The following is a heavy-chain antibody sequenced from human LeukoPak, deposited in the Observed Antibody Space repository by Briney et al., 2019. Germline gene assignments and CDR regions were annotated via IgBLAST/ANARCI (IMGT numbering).Heavy chain of an antibody. CDR1: GYTFTSYY. J-gene: IGHJ5*02. CDR2: INPSGGST. V-gene: IGHV1-46*01. D-gene: IGHD6-13*01. Sequence: PMASVKVSCKASGYTFTSYYMHWVRQAPGQGLEWMGIINPSGGSTSYAQKFQGRVTMTRDMSTSTVYMELSSLRSDDTAVYYCAREGREGRIAAPTGNLSWLENWFDPWGQGTLVTVSS. CDR3: AREGREGRIAAPTGNLSWLENWFDP.